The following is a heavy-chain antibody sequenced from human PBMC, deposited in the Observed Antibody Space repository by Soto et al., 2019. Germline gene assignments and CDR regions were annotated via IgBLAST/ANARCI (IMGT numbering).Heavy chain of an antibody. V-gene: IGHV3-23*01. Sequence: VGSLRLSCAASGFTFSTYAMNWVRQAPGKGLEWVSAISGGGGSTYYADSVKGRVTISRDNSKNTLYLQMNSLRAEDTAVYYCAKVSLGALTFADYYYYGLDVWGQGTTVTV. CDR2: ISGGGGST. J-gene: IGHJ6*02. CDR3: AKVSLGALTFADYYYYGLDV. CDR1: GFTFSTYA. D-gene: IGHD1-26*01.